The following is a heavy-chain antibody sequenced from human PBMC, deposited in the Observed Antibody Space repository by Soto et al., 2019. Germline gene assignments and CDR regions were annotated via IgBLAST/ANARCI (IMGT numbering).Heavy chain of an antibody. CDR1: GXTFSDYC. Sequence: GSLRLCCAASGXTFSDYCMNWVRQAPGKGLEWVSAISSGSSYIYYADSVKGRFAISRDNAENSLYLQMNGLIADDTGVYYFARDPGSGCEYFQHWGQGTLATVSS. CDR2: ISSGSSYI. CDR3: ARDPGSGCEYFQH. V-gene: IGHV3-21*01. D-gene: IGHD6-19*01. J-gene: IGHJ1*01.